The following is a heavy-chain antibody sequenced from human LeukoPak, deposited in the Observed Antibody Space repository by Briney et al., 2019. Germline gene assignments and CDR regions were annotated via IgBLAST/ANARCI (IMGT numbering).Heavy chain of an antibody. Sequence: PGGSLRLSCAASGFTFSSYAMSWVRQAPGKGLEWVSAISGSGGSTYYADSVKGRFTISRDNSKNTLHLQMNSLRAEDTAVYYCANAPSLYRYGNRVDYWGQGTLVTVSS. D-gene: IGHD5-18*01. CDR2: ISGSGGST. CDR1: GFTFSSYA. J-gene: IGHJ4*02. CDR3: ANAPSLYRYGNRVDY. V-gene: IGHV3-23*01.